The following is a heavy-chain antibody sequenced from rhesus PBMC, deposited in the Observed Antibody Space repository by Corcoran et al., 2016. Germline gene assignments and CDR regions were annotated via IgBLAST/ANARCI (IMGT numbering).Heavy chain of an antibody. V-gene: IGHV4-173*01. CDR3: ARVVYSGSPIFDY. Sequence: QLQLQESGPGLVKPSETLSLTCAVSGGSISSNSWSWSRQPPGKGLEWIGRISGSGGSTDSNPSLKSRVTMSPDTSKNQFSVKLGSVTAADTAVYYCARVVYSGSPIFDYWGQGVLVTVSS. CDR2: ISGSGGST. J-gene: IGHJ4*01. CDR1: GGSISSNS. D-gene: IGHD6-25*01.